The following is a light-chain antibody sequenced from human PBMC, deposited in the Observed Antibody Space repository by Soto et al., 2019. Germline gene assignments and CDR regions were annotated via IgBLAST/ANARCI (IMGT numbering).Light chain of an antibody. CDR2: DVN. J-gene: IGLJ1*01. CDR3: GSYTSSSTNV. Sequence: QSVLTQPASVSGSPGQSITISCTGTSSDIGGYNYVSWYQQHPGKAPKLMIYDVNNRPSGASDRFSASKSGSTASLTISGLQAEDEADYYCGSYTSSSTNVFGTGTKVTVL. CDR1: SSDIGGYNY. V-gene: IGLV2-14*01.